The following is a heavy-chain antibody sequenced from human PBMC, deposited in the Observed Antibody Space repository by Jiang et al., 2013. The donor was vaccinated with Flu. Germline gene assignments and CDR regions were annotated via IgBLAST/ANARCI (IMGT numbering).Heavy chain of an antibody. J-gene: IGHJ4*02. CDR2: IYYSGST. CDR1: GGSISSGDYY. D-gene: IGHD5-18*01. CDR3: ARARGYSYGNDY. Sequence: GPGLVKPSQTLSLTCTVSGGSISSGDYYWSWIRQPPGKGLEWIGYIYYSGSTYYNPSLKSRVTISVDTSKNQFSLKLSSVTAADTAVYYCARARGYSYGNDYWGQGTLVTVSS. V-gene: IGHV4-30-4*01.